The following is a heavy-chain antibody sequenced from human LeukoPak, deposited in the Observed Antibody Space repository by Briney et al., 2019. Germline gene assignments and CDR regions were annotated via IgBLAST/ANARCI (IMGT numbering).Heavy chain of an antibody. Sequence: PGGSLRLSCAAPGVTFSSHGMHWIRQAPDKGLEWVAGVSFDEVTKYHIDSVKGRFSISRDNSESTLYLEMNSLRDEDTAVYYCAKTAYPMSRDWHFDLWGRGTLVTVSS. J-gene: IGHJ2*01. D-gene: IGHD2-21*01. V-gene: IGHV3-30*18. CDR3: AKTAYPMSRDWHFDL. CDR2: VSFDEVTK. CDR1: GVTFSSHG.